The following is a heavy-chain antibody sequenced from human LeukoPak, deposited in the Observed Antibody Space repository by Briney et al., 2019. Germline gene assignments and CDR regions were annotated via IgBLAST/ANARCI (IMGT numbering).Heavy chain of an antibody. Sequence: GSLRLSCAASGFTFNSYGMHWVRPAPGKGLEWVAVISYDGSNKYYADSVKGRFTISRDNSKNTLYLQMNSLRAEDTTVYYCAKWDTYYDSSGYYFYWGQGTLVTVSS. CDR3: AKWDTYYDSSGYYFY. CDR2: ISYDGSNK. D-gene: IGHD3-22*01. CDR1: GFTFNSYG. V-gene: IGHV3-30*18. J-gene: IGHJ4*02.